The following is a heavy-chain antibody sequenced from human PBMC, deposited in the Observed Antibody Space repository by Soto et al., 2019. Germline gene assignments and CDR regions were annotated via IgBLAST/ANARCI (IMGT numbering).Heavy chain of an antibody. CDR3: AREGTGRTGYYYYYGMDV. CDR2: INAGNGNT. CDR1: GYTFTSYA. D-gene: IGHD1-1*01. J-gene: IGHJ6*02. Sequence: QVQLVQSGAEVKKPGASVKVSCKASGYTFTSYAMHWVRQAPGQRLEWMGWINAGNGNTKYSQKFQGRVTITRDTSASTAYMELSSLRSEDAAVYYCAREGTGRTGYYYYYGMDVWGQGTTVTVSS. V-gene: IGHV1-3*01.